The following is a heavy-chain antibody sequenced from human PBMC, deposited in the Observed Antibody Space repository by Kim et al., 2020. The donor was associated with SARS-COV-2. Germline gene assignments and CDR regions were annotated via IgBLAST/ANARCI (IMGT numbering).Heavy chain of an antibody. CDR2: VNHRGST. J-gene: IGHJ3*02. CDR1: GGSFSGYC. Sequence: SETLSLTCAVYGGSFSGYCWTWIRQPAGKGLEWIGEVNHRGSTNYNPSLKSRVTISADTSKNQFSLKLSSVTAADTAVYYCARTPDYVILTGDYSDAFDIWGQGTMVTVSS. V-gene: IGHV4-34*01. D-gene: IGHD3-9*01. CDR3: ARTPDYVILTGDYSDAFDI.